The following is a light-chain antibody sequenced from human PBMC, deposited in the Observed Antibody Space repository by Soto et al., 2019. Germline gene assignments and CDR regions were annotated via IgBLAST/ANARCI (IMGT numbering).Light chain of an antibody. CDR3: QHYNSYSEA. Sequence: DSQIPTSPSTLSGTVVDIVPITFRASQTISSWLAWYQQKPAKAPKLLIYKASTLKSGVPSRFSGSGSGTEFTLNISSLQPDDFATYYCQHYNSYSEAFGQGT. V-gene: IGKV1-5*03. CDR1: QTISSW. CDR2: KAS. J-gene: IGKJ1*01.